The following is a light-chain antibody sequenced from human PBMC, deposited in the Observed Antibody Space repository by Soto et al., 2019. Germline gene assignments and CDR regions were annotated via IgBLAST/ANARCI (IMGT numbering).Light chain of an antibody. CDR2: GAS. J-gene: IGKJ1*01. Sequence: ETVMTQSPGTLSLSPGVRNTLSCGASQSVSNNYLAWYQQKPGQAPRLLIYGASNRATGIPDRFSGSGSGTDFTLTFSCLEPEDFAVYYCQQYGRSGTFGQGTKVDI. CDR3: QQYGRSGT. CDR1: QSVSNNY. V-gene: IGKV3-20*01.